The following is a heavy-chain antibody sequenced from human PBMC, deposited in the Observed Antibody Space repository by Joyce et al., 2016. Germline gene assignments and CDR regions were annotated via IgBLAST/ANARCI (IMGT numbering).Heavy chain of an antibody. CDR3: ARDDSGSYGFY. D-gene: IGHD5-18*01. Sequence: EVQLVESGGGLVQPGGSLRLSCAAAGFSLSLYSMNWFRQGPGKGLEWVAYISSSSTTKYYADSVKGRFTIPRDNAENSLYLQMNSLRADDTAVYYCARDDSGSYGFYWGHGTLVTVSS. J-gene: IGHJ4*01. CDR2: ISSSSTTK. CDR1: GFSLSLYS. V-gene: IGHV3-48*01.